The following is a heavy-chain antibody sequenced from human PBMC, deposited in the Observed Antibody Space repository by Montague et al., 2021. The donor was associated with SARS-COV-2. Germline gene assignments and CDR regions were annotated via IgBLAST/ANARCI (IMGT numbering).Heavy chain of an antibody. D-gene: IGHD1-14*01. CDR1: GGSISRGNYY. J-gene: IGHJ4*02. CDR3: ARFGRGNLEVDF. Sequence: TLSLTCTVSGGSISRGNYYWSWIRQPTGKELEWIGYISTSRNTDYNSSIESRVSMSVDTSKNQFSLSLTSVTAADTAVYSCARFGRGNLEVDFWGQGTLVTVSS. CDR2: ISTSRNT. V-gene: IGHV4-61*09.